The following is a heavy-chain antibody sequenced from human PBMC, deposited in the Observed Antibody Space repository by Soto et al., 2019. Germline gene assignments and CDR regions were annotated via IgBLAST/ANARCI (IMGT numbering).Heavy chain of an antibody. CDR2: ISGSGGST. V-gene: IGHV3-23*01. D-gene: IGHD6-13*01. CDR1: GFTFSSYA. CDR3: AYSSTTFDY. Sequence: EVQLLESGGGLVQPGGSLRLSCAASGFTFSSYAMSWVRQAPGKGLEWVSAISGSGGSTYYADSVKGRFTISRDNSMEPLYLQMNSLRAEDTSVYYCAYSSTTFDYWGQGTLVTVSS. J-gene: IGHJ4*02.